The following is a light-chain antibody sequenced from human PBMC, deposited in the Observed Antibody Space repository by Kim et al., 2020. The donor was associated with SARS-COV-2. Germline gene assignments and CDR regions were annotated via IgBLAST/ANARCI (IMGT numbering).Light chain of an antibody. CDR2: KAS. CDR3: QQYSSSSRT. J-gene: IGKJ1*01. Sequence: SSFGDRVTITCRASQSVSSWLAWYQQKPGKAPKLLIYKASTLESGAPSRFSGSGSMTEFTLTISSLQPDDFATYYCQQYSSSSRTFGQGTKVDIK. CDR1: QSVSSW. V-gene: IGKV1-5*03.